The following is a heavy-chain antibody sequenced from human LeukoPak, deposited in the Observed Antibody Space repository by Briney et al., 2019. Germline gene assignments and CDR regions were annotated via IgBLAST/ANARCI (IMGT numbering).Heavy chain of an antibody. CDR2: IYTSGGT. CDR1: GGSISSYY. D-gene: IGHD3-22*01. CDR3: ARGSYYYDSSGYYYDYFDY. V-gene: IGHV4-4*07. J-gene: IGHJ4*02. Sequence: SETLSLTCTVSGGSISSYYWSWIRQPAGKGLEWIGRIYTSGGTNYNPSLKSRVTMSVDTSKNQFSLKLSSVTAADTAVYYCARGSYYYDSSGYYYDYFDYWGQGTLVTVSS.